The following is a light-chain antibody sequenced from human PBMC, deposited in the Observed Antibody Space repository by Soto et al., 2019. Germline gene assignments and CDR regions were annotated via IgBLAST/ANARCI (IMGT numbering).Light chain of an antibody. CDR2: QTS. V-gene: IGKV3-11*01. Sequence: EIVLTQSPATLSSFLGDRVILSCRASQYINTRLAWYQHRPGQAPRLLIYQTSIRAAGIPARFSASGTGTDFTLTISDVQPEDFAVYYCHQRQSWPRTFGQGTKVDIK. CDR1: QYINTR. CDR3: HQRQSWPRT. J-gene: IGKJ1*01.